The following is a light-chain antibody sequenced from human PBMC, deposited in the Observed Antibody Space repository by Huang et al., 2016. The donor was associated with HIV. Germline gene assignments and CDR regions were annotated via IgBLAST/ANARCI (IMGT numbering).Light chain of an antibody. J-gene: IGKJ2*01. Sequence: EVVMTQSPATLSVSPGERATLSCRASQSVRSDLAWYQQKPGQAPRLLIYDASTRATSSPARFSGTGSGTEFTLTIISLQSEDFAVYYCQQYYNWPPRYTFGRGTKLEIK. CDR2: DAS. V-gene: IGKV3-15*01. CDR3: QQYYNWPPRYT. CDR1: QSVRSD.